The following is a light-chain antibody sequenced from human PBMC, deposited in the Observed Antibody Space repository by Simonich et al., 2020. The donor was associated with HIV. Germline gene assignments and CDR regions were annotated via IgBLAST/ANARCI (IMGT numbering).Light chain of an antibody. V-gene: IGKV1-5*03. CDR3: QQYKSYSRT. Sequence: DIQMTLSPSTLSASVGDRVTITCRASQSISTWLAWYQQKPGKAPKLLIYKASSLESGVPSRFSGSGSGTEFTLTIFSLQPDDFAIYYCQQYKSYSRTFGQGTKVEI. J-gene: IGKJ1*01. CDR1: QSISTW. CDR2: KAS.